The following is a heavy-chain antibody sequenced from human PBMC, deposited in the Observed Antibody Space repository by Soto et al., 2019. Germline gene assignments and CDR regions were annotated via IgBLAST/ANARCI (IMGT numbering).Heavy chain of an antibody. J-gene: IGHJ6*03. CDR3: ARSLYCSGGSCYVEGHYYYYYYMDV. Sequence: GGSLRLSCAASGFTFSSYSMNWVRQAPGKGLEWVSSISSSSSYIYYADSVKGRFTISRDNAKNSLYLQMNSLRAEDTAVYYCARSLYCSGGSCYVEGHYYYYYYMDVWGKGTTVTVSS. CDR1: GFTFSSYS. D-gene: IGHD2-15*01. V-gene: IGHV3-21*01. CDR2: ISSSSSYI.